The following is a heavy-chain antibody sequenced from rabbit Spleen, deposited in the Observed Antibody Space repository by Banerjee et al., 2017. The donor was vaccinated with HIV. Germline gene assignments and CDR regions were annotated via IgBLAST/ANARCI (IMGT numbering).Heavy chain of an antibody. V-gene: IGHV1S40*01. CDR3: ARGSAAMTMVITGFYLNL. J-gene: IGHJ4*01. D-gene: IGHD2-1*01. Sequence: QSLEESGGDRVKPGASLTLTCTASGFSFSSSDYMCWVRQAPGKGLEWISCIAGSSSGFTYSATWAKGRFTISRTSSTTVTLEMTSLTAADTATYFCARGSAAMTMVITGFYLNLWGQGTLVTVS. CDR1: GFSFSSSDY. CDR2: IAGSSSGFT.